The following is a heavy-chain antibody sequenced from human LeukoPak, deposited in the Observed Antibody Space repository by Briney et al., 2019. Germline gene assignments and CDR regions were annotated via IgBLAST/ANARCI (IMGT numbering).Heavy chain of an antibody. J-gene: IGHJ6*02. CDR1: GYSFTSYW. CDR3: ARAIGTSQFYFYYGMDV. CDR2: IYAGDSDT. Sequence: GESLKISCKGSGYSFTSYWIGWVRQLPGKGLEWMGIIYAGDSDTRYSPSFQGQVTISVDKSISTAYLQWSSLQASDTAMYYCARAIGTSQFYFYYGMDVWGQGTTVTVSS. D-gene: IGHD2-2*01. V-gene: IGHV5-51*01.